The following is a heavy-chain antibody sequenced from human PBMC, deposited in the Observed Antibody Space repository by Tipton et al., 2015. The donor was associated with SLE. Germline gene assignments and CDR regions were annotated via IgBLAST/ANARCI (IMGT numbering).Heavy chain of an antibody. CDR3: ARDIVAAPLWWFDP. CDR2: IYTGGNT. Sequence: TLSLTCTVSGDSIGRYYWNWIRQPPGKGLEWIGYIYTGGNTNYNSSLKSRVTISLHTSKNQFSLRLSSVTAADTAVYYCARDIVAAPLWWFDPWGQGTLVTVSS. CDR1: GDSIGRYY. D-gene: IGHD6-13*01. V-gene: IGHV4-4*09. J-gene: IGHJ5*02.